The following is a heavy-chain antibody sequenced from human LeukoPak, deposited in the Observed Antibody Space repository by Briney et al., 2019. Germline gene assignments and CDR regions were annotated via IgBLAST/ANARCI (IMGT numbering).Heavy chain of an antibody. Sequence: ASMKVSCKASGYTFTGYYIHWVRQAPGQGLEWMGWIKPNSGGTKYAQNFQGRVTMTRDTSIRTAYMELSSLRSDDTAVYYCARVGALGGHDFWGQGSLVTVSS. D-gene: IGHD1-26*01. V-gene: IGHV1-2*02. CDR1: GYTFTGYY. J-gene: IGHJ4*02. CDR3: ARVGALGGHDF. CDR2: IKPNSGGT.